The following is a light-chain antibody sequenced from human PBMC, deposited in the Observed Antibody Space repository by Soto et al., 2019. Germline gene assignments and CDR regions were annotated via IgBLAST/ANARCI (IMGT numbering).Light chain of an antibody. CDR1: QSVLYSSNNKNY. CDR3: QQYYSTPYT. Sequence: DIVMTQSPDSLAVSLGERATINCKSSQSVLYSSNNKNYLAWYQQKPGQPPKLLIYWASTRESGVPDRFSGSGCGTDFTRTISSLQAEDVAVYYCQQYYSTPYTFGQGTKLEIK. J-gene: IGKJ2*01. V-gene: IGKV4-1*01. CDR2: WAS.